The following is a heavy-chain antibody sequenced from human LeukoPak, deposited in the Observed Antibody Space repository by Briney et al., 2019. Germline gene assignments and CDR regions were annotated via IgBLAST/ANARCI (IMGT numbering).Heavy chain of an antibody. CDR1: GGSFSGYY. CDR2: INHSGST. CDR3: ARGQTIVGATGDF. J-gene: IGHJ4*02. D-gene: IGHD1-26*01. Sequence: PSETLSLTCAVYGGSFSGYYWSWIRQPPGKGLEWIGEINHSGSTNYNPSLKSRVTISVDTSKNQFSLKLSSVTAADTAVYYCARGQTIVGATGDFWGQGTLVTVSS. V-gene: IGHV4-34*01.